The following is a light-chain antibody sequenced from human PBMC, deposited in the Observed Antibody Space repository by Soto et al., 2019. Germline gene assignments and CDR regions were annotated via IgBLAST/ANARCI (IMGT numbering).Light chain of an antibody. J-gene: IGKJ4*01. CDR1: QSISSY. CDR2: AAS. CDR3: QQSYTSPLT. V-gene: IGKV1-39*01. Sequence: DIQMTQSPSSLSASVGDRVTITCRASQSISSYLNWYQQKPGKAPKLLIYAASSLQSGVPSRFSGSGYGTDFTLTISSLQPEDFATYYCQQSYTSPLTFGGGTKVDFK.